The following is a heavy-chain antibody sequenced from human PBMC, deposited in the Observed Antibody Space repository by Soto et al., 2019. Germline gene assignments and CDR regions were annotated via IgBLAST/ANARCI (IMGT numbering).Heavy chain of an antibody. V-gene: IGHV1-18*01. J-gene: IGHJ4*02. D-gene: IGHD6-13*01. CDR3: ARDLAAAGLFDY. Sequence: ASVKVSCKASGYTFTSYGISWVRQAPGQGLEWMGWISAYNGNTNYAQKLQGRVTVTTDTSTSTAYMELRSLRSDDTAVYYCARDLAAAGLFDYWGQGTLVTVSS. CDR1: GYTFTSYG. CDR2: ISAYNGNT.